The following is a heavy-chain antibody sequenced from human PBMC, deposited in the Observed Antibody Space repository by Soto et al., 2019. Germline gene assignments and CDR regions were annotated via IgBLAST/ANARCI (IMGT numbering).Heavy chain of an antibody. J-gene: IGHJ4*02. Sequence: EVQLLESGGGLVQPGGSLRLSCAASGFTFRSYAMSWVRQAPGKGLEWVSAISGSGGSTYYADSVKGRFTISRDNSKNKLHLQMKSQRAEDTGVYYCAKTSYRSGNYGPPSFDYWGQGTLVTVSP. CDR1: GFTFRSYA. V-gene: IGHV3-23*01. CDR2: ISGSGGST. D-gene: IGHD3-16*01. CDR3: AKTSYRSGNYGPPSFDY.